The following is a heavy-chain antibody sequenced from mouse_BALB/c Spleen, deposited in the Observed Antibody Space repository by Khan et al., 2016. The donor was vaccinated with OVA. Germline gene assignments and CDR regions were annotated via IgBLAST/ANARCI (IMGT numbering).Heavy chain of an antibody. J-gene: IGHJ3*01. V-gene: IGHV1-4*01. CDR3: VRDGAYHRNDGWFAY. D-gene: IGHD2-14*01. CDR2: INPSNGYT. CDR1: GYTFTSYT. Sequence: QLEVSGAQLARPGASVKMSCKASGYTFTSYTIHWINERPGQGLEWIGYINPSNGYTNYNQRFKDKATLTTDKSSTTAYLQLSSLTSADAAVENCVRDGAYHRNDGWFAYWGQGTLVTVSA.